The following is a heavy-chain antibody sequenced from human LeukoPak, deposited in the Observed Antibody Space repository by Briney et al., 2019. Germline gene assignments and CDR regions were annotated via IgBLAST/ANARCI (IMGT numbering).Heavy chain of an antibody. CDR2: INPNSGGT. D-gene: IGHD3-22*01. CDR3: ARPRDYYDSSGYYIY. Sequence: ASVKVSCKASGYTFTGYYMHWVRQAPGQGLEWMGWINPNSGGTNCAQKFQGRVTITADESTSTAYMELSSLRSEDTAVYYCARPRDYYDSSGYYIYWGQGTLVTVSS. V-gene: IGHV1-2*02. J-gene: IGHJ4*02. CDR1: GYTFTGYY.